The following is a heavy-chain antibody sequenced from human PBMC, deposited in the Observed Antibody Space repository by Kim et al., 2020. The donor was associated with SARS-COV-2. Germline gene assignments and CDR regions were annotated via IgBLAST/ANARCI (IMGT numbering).Heavy chain of an antibody. D-gene: IGHD2-21*01. J-gene: IGHJ3*02. CDR3: AGARGGYCYAAFDS. Sequence: SVQVLFTISRDNAKNSLSLQMNSLRAGDTAVYYCAGARGGYCYAAFDSWGQGTMVTVSS. V-gene: IGHV3-7*04.